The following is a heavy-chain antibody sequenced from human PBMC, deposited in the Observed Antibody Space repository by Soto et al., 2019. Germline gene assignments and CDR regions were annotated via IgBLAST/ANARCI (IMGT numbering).Heavy chain of an antibody. CDR2: ISGSGGST. Sequence: EVQLLESGGGLVQPGGSLRLSCAASGFTFSSYAMSWVRQAPGKGLEWVSAISGSGGSTYYADSVKGRFTISRDNSKNPLYLQMNSLRAEDTAVYYCAKGPVAGDAFDIWGQGTMVTVSS. J-gene: IGHJ3*02. CDR3: AKGPVAGDAFDI. D-gene: IGHD6-19*01. CDR1: GFTFSSYA. V-gene: IGHV3-23*01.